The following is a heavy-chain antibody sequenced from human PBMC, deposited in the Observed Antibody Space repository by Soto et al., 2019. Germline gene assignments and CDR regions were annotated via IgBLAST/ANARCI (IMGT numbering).Heavy chain of an antibody. J-gene: IGHJ5*02. CDR1: GDSLRSSSHY. Sequence: PSETLSLTCTVSGDSLRSSSHYWGWIRQPPGRGLEWIGTMYYNGITYFNPSLKSRVTVSVDTSQNQFSLKVTSVTAADAAVYYCAKHVELTTPAPFDPWGQGTLVTVSS. V-gene: IGHV4-39*01. CDR2: MYYNGIT. D-gene: IGHD1-7*01. CDR3: AKHVELTTPAPFDP.